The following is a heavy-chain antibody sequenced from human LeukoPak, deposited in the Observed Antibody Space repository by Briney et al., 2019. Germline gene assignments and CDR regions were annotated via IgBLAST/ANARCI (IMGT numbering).Heavy chain of an antibody. Sequence: QAGGSLRLCCSASGFTFSDHAMYWVRQAPGKGLEYVSAISSNGYSTYYADSVKGRFTISRDNSKNTLYLQMSSLRAEETAVYYCVKVGKWEPSGPFDYWGQGTLVTVSS. CDR1: GFTFSDHA. J-gene: IGHJ4*02. D-gene: IGHD1-26*01. CDR2: ISSNGYST. V-gene: IGHV3-64D*09. CDR3: VKVGKWEPSGPFDY.